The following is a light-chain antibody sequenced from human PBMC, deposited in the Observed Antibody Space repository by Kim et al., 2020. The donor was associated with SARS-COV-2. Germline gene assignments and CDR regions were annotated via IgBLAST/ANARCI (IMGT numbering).Light chain of an antibody. CDR1: QSISSH. V-gene: IGKV1-39*01. J-gene: IGKJ3*01. CDR3: QQSYISPFT. Sequence: SVRDRVTITCRTRQSISSHLNGDHQKPGRAPKLLISAASTLQGGVPSRFSGSGSETDFTLTISSLQPEDFATYFCQQSYISPFTFGPGTKVDIK. CDR2: AAS.